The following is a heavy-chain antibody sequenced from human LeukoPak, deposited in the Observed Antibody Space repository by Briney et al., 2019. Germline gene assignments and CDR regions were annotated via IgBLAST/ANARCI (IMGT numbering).Heavy chain of an antibody. Sequence: SETLSLTCTVSGGSVSSGSYYWSWIRQPPGKGLEWIGYIYYSGSTNYNPSLKSRVTISVDTSKNQFSLKLSSVTAADTAVYYCARALDCSSTSCHHWFDPWGQGTLVTVSS. J-gene: IGHJ5*02. D-gene: IGHD2-2*01. V-gene: IGHV4-61*01. CDR3: ARALDCSSTSCHHWFDP. CDR1: GGSVSSGSYY. CDR2: IYYSGST.